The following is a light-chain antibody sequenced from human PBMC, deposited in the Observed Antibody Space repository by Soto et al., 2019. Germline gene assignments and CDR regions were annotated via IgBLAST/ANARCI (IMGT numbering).Light chain of an antibody. CDR2: EVT. J-gene: IGLJ1*01. Sequence: QSALTQPPSASGSPGQSVTISCTGTTSDVGGSNYVSWYQLHPGKAPKPMIYEVTKRPSGVPDRFSGSKSANTASLTVSGLQAEDEADYYCSSYASTNHIVFGTGTKVTVL. CDR1: TSDVGGSNY. CDR3: SSYASTNHIV. V-gene: IGLV2-8*01.